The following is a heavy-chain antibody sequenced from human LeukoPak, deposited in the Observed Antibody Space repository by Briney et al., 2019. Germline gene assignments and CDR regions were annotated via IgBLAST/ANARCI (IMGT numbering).Heavy chain of an antibody. CDR2: IYYSGST. Sequence: PSETLSLTCTVSGGSISSSSYHWGWIRQPPGKGLEWIGSIYYSGSTYYNPSLKSRVAISVDTSKNQFSLKLSSVTAADTAVYYCASRRIVGADFDYWGQGTLVTVSS. D-gene: IGHD1-26*01. CDR3: ASRRIVGADFDY. V-gene: IGHV4-39*01. CDR1: GGSISSSSYH. J-gene: IGHJ4*02.